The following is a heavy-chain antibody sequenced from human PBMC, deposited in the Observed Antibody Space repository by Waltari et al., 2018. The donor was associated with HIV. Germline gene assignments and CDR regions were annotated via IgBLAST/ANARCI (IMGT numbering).Heavy chain of an antibody. Sequence: QVQLQQWGAGLLKPPETLSLTCAVYGGSFSDYYWTWIRQPPGKGLEWIGEIDQRRNTNYNPSLKGRVTISLDTSKNQFSLKLTSVTAADTALYYCATLRSITEGPPIDSWGQGTLVTVSS. CDR2: IDQRRNT. CDR3: ATLRSITEGPPIDS. J-gene: IGHJ4*02. CDR1: GGSFSDYY. V-gene: IGHV4-34*02.